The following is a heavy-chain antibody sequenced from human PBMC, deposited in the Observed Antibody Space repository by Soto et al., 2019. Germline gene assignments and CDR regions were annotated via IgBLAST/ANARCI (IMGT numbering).Heavy chain of an antibody. CDR3: ARSLDPSGWPKLGY. CDR1: GGTFSSYT. Sequence: SVKVSCKASGGTFSSYTISWVRQAPGQGLEWMGRIIPILGIANYAQKFQGRVTITADKSTSTAYMELSSLRSEDTAVYYCARSLDPSGWPKLGYWGQGTLVTVSS. J-gene: IGHJ4*02. D-gene: IGHD6-19*01. CDR2: IIPILGIA. V-gene: IGHV1-69*02.